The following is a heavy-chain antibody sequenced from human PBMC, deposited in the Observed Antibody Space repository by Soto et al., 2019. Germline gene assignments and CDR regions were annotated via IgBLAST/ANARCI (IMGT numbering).Heavy chain of an antibody. J-gene: IGHJ4*02. V-gene: IGHV4-4*02. CDR2: IYHSGST. CDR1: GGSISSSYW. D-gene: IGHD1-26*01. Sequence: SETLSLTCAVSGGSISSSYWWSWVRQPPGKGLGWIGEIYHSGSTNYNPSLKSRVTISVDTSKNQFSLKLSSVTAADTAVYYCARSPFNSGSYWDYWGQGTLVTVSS. CDR3: ARSPFNSGSYWDY.